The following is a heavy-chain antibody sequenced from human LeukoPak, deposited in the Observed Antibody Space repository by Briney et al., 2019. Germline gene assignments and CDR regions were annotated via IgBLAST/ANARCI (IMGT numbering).Heavy chain of an antibody. V-gene: IGHV4-30-2*01. CDR3: AREGGWCSGCQGAFDI. D-gene: IGHD6-19*01. CDR1: GGSISSGGYS. CDR2: IYHSGST. Sequence: SETLSLTCAVSGGSISSGGYSWSWIRQPPGKGLEWIGYIYHSGSTYYNPSLKSRVTISVDRSKNQFSLKLSSVTAADTAVYYCAREGGWCSGCQGAFDIWGQGTMVTVSS. J-gene: IGHJ3*02.